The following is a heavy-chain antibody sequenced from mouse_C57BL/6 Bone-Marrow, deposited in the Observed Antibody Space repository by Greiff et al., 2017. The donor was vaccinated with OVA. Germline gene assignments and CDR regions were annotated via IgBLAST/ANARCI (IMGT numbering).Heavy chain of an antibody. CDR2: INYDGSST. Sequence: EVHLVESEGGLVQPGSSMKLSCTASGFTFSDYYMAWVRQVPEKGLEWVANINYDGSSTYYLDSLKSRFIISRDNAKNILYLQMSSLKSEDTATYYCAREATTVVADWYFDVWGTGTTVTVSS. V-gene: IGHV5-16*01. CDR3: AREATTVVADWYFDV. CDR1: GFTFSDYY. D-gene: IGHD1-1*01. J-gene: IGHJ1*03.